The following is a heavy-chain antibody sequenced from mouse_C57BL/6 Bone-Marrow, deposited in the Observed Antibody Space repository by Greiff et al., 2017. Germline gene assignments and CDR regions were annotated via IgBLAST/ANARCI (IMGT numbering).Heavy chain of an antibody. J-gene: IGHJ1*03. V-gene: IGHV1-69*01. D-gene: IGHD1-1*01. CDR3: ARTVTSRDFDV. CDR1: GYTFTSYW. Sequence: QVQLQQPGAELVMPGASVTLSCKASGYTFTSYWMPWVKQRPGQGLEWIGEIDPADSYTNYHQMFKGKSTLTVAQSSSTAYMQFSSLKSEDSAVYYCARTVTSRDFDVWGTGTTVTVSS. CDR2: IDPADSYT.